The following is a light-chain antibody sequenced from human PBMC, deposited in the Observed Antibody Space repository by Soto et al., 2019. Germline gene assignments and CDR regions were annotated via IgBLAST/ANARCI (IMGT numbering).Light chain of an antibody. CDR1: SSDVGGYNY. Sequence: QSALTQPASVSGSPGQSITISCTGTSSDVGGYNYVSWYQQHPGKAPKLIIYEVSSRPSGVSNRFSGSKSGNTASLTISGLQAEDEADYHCGAYTSSNPRVFGTGTKLTVL. J-gene: IGLJ1*01. CDR2: EVS. CDR3: GAYTSSNPRV. V-gene: IGLV2-14*01.